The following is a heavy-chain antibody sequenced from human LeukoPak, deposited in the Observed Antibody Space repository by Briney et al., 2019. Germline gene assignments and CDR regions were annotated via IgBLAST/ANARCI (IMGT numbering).Heavy chain of an antibody. CDR2: MNPNSGNT. D-gene: IGHD3-3*01. Sequence: ASVKVSCKASGYTFTSYDINWVRQATGQGLEWMGWMNPNSGNTGYAQKFQGRVTMTRNTSISTAYMELTSLRSDDTAMYYCARDFLRSVSGPYVDVFDIWGQGTLVTVSS. V-gene: IGHV1-8*01. J-gene: IGHJ3*02. CDR3: ARDFLRSVSGPYVDVFDI. CDR1: GYTFTSYD.